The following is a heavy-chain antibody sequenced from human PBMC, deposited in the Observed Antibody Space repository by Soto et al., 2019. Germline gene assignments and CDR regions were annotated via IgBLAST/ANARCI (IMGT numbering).Heavy chain of an antibody. CDR1: GGSISSGGYS. D-gene: IGHD3-10*01. CDR2: IYHSGST. Sequence: SETLSLTCAVSGGSISSGGYSWSWIRQPPGKGLEWIGYIYHSGSTYYNPSLKSRVTISVDRSKNQFSLKLSSVTAADTAVYYCARAGTINWFDPWGQGTLVTVSS. V-gene: IGHV4-30-2*01. J-gene: IGHJ5*02. CDR3: ARAGTINWFDP.